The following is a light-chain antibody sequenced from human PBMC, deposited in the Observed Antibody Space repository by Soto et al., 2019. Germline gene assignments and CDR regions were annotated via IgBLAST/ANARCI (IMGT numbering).Light chain of an antibody. CDR2: GAS. CDR3: QQYDSSPQIT. CDR1: QSVSNNY. Sequence: EIVLTQSPGTLSLSPGERATLSCRASQSVSNNYLAWYQQKPGQAPRLLIYGASSRASGIPDRFSGSGSGTDFTLTSSRLEPEDFAVYYCQQYDSSPQITFGGGTQVEIK. V-gene: IGKV3-20*01. J-gene: IGKJ4*01.